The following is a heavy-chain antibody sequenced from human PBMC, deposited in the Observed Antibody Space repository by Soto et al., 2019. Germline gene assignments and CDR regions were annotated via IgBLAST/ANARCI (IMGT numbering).Heavy chain of an antibody. CDR1: GFTFSSYA. Sequence: EVQLLESGGGLVQPGGSLRLSCAASGFTFSSYAMSWVRQAPGKGLEWVSAISGSGGSTYYADSVKGRFTISRENTKNALYLEMNSLRAEDTAVYYSEKDVESFPFSGYDYVGAFDIWGQGTMVTVSS. V-gene: IGHV3-23*01. CDR2: ISGSGGST. CDR3: EKDVESFPFSGYDYVGAFDI. D-gene: IGHD5-12*01. J-gene: IGHJ3*02.